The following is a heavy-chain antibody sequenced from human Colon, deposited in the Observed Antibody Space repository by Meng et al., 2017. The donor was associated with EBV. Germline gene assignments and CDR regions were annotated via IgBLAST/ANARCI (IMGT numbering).Heavy chain of an antibody. CDR3: ARHFINWFDP. Sequence: QAHLQESGPGLVTHSEALYLTCTVSVGSIRSYYWSWLRQPPGKVLEWIEYIYYSGSTNYNPPLKSRVTISVDTSKNQFSLKLSSVTAADTAVYYCARHFINWFDPWGQGTLVTVSS. V-gene: IGHV4-59*08. CDR2: IYYSGST. CDR1: VGSIRSYY. J-gene: IGHJ5*02.